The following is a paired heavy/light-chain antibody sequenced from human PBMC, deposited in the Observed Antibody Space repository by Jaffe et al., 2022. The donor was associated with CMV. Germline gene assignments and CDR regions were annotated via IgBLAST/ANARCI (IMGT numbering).Heavy chain of an antibody. V-gene: IGHV1-18*01. D-gene: IGHD3-10*01. CDR1: GYTFTSYG. J-gene: IGHJ6*02. Sequence: QVQLVQSGAEVKKPGASVKVSCKASGYTFTSYGISWVRQAPGQGLEWMGWISAYNGNTNYAQKLQGRVTMTTDTSTSTAYMELRSLRSDDTAVYYCARVTGHMVRGVITSYYYYGMDVWGQGTTVTVSS. CDR2: ISAYNGNT. CDR3: ARVTGHMVRGVITSYYYYGMDV.
Light chain of an antibody. J-gene: IGLJ3*02. CDR3: QSADSSGTYPDWV. Sequence: SYELTQPPSVSVSPGQTARITCSGDALPKQYAYWYQQKPGQAPVLVIYKDSERPSGIPERFSGSSSGTTVTLTISGVQAEDEADYYCQSADSSGTYPDWVFGGGTKLTVL. CDR2: KDS. CDR1: ALPKQY. V-gene: IGLV3-25*03.